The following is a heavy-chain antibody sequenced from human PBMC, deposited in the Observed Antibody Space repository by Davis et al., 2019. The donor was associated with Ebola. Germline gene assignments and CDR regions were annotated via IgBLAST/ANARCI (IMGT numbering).Heavy chain of an antibody. V-gene: IGHV1-69*13. Sequence: SVKVSCKASGDTFRTYTVAWVRQAPGQGLEWMGGIIPVFGTTDYAPRFQGRVTITADESTSTAYMEVTSLRSDDTAVYYCARTYSGSRIIMDVWGKGTTVTVSS. CDR3: ARTYSGSRIIMDV. D-gene: IGHD6-13*01. CDR2: IIPVFGTT. J-gene: IGHJ6*04. CDR1: GDTFRTYT.